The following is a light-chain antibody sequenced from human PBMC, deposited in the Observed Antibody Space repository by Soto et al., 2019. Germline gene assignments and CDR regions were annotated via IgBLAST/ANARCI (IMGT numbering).Light chain of an antibody. Sequence: VLTQPPSVSAAPGQKVTISCSGSSSNIGGNSVSWYQQLPGTAPKLLIYDDNKRPSGIPNRFSGSKSGTSATLGITGFQTGDEDDYYCGSWDSSLSAYVFGTGTKVT. V-gene: IGLV1-51*01. CDR3: GSWDSSLSAYV. CDR2: DDN. J-gene: IGLJ1*01. CDR1: SSNIGGNS.